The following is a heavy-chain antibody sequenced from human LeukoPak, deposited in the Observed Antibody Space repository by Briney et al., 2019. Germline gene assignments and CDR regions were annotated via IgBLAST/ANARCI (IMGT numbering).Heavy chain of an antibody. CDR1: GGTFSSYA. V-gene: IGHV1-69*05. CDR2: IIPIFGTA. CDR3: ARTIAARNYYYYYYMDV. Sequence: SVKVSCTASGGTFSSYAISWVRQAPGQGLEWMGGIIPIFGTANYAQKFQGRVTITTDESTSTAYMELSSLRSEDTAVYYCARTIAARNYYYYYYMDVWGKGTTVTVSS. J-gene: IGHJ6*03. D-gene: IGHD6-6*01.